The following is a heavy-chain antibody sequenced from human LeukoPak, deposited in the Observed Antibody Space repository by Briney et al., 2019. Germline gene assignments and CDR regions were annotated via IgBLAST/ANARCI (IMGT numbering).Heavy chain of an antibody. CDR2: ISAYNGNT. D-gene: IGHD3-3*01. CDR1: GYTFTSYG. Sequence: GASVKVSCKASGYTFTSYGISWVRQAPGQGLEWMGWISAYNGNTNYAQKLQGRVTMTTDTSTSTAYMELRSLRSDDTAVYYCAAEYYDFWSDYYLFDPWGQGTLVTVSS. CDR3: AAEYYDFWSDYYLFDP. V-gene: IGHV1-18*01. J-gene: IGHJ5*02.